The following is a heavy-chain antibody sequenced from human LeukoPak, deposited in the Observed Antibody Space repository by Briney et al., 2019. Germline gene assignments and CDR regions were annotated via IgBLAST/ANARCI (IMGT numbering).Heavy chain of an antibody. Sequence: GGSLRLSCAASGFTFSSYGMHWVRQAPGKGLEWVAFIRYDGSNKYYADSVKGRFTISRDNSKNTLYLQMNSLRAEDTDVYYCAKDLLDYYYYMGVWSKGATVTISS. J-gene: IGHJ6*03. V-gene: IGHV3-30*02. CDR2: IRYDGSNK. CDR3: AKDLLDYYYYMGV. CDR1: GFTFSSYG.